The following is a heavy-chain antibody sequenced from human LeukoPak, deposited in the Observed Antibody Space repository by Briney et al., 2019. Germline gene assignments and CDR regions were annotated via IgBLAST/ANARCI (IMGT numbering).Heavy chain of an antibody. Sequence: VASVKVSCKASGYTFTGYYMHWVRQAPGQGLEWMGWINPNSGGTNYAQKFQGRVTMTRDTSISTAYMGLSRLRSDDTAVYYCAILLWFGELSVRWFDPWGQGTLVTVSS. CDR2: INPNSGGT. CDR1: GYTFTGYY. J-gene: IGHJ5*02. CDR3: AILLWFGELSVRWFDP. D-gene: IGHD3-10*01. V-gene: IGHV1-2*02.